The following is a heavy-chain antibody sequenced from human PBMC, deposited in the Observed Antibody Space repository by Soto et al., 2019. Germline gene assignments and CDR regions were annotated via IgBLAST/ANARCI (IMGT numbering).Heavy chain of an antibody. Sequence: GGSLRLSCAASGFTFSSYAMSWVRQAPGKGLEWVSTISNSDDSTYYADSVKGRFTISRDNSKNTLYLQMNSLRAEDTAVYYCANLGNYGDYYFDYWGQGTLVTVSS. J-gene: IGHJ4*02. CDR1: GFTFSSYA. V-gene: IGHV3-23*01. D-gene: IGHD4-17*01. CDR2: ISNSDDST. CDR3: ANLGNYGDYYFDY.